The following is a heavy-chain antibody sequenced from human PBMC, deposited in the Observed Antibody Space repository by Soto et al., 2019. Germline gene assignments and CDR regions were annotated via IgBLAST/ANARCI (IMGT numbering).Heavy chain of an antibody. V-gene: IGHV3-23*01. J-gene: IGHJ3*02. CDR1: GFTFSSYA. CDR3: AKDLMYYDFWSGYPDAFDI. CDR2: ISGSGGST. D-gene: IGHD3-3*01. Sequence: EVQLLESGGGLVQPGGSLRLSCAASGFTFSSYAMSWVRQAPGKGLEWVSAISGSGGSTYYADSVKGRFTIYRDNSKNTLYLQMNSLRAEDTAVYYCAKDLMYYDFWSGYPDAFDIWGQGTMVTVSS.